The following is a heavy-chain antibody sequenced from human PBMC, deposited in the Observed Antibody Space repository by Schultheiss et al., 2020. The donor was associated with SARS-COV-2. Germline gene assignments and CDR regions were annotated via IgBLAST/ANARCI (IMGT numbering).Heavy chain of an antibody. V-gene: IGHV4-39*07. CDR2: INHSGST. CDR3: ARASTETLALPDDY. Sequence: SQTLSLTCSVSGGSIRNSGHNWGWIRQPPGKGLEWIGEINHSGSTNYNPSLKSRVTISVDTSKNQFSLKLRSVTDADTALYYCARASTETLALPDDYWGQGTLVTVSS. D-gene: IGHD4-17*01. J-gene: IGHJ4*02. CDR1: GGSIRNSGHN.